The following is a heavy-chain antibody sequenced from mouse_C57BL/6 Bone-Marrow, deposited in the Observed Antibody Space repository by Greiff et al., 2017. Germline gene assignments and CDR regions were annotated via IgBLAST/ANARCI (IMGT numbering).Heavy chain of an antibody. CDR3: ARRAYYSNFFDD. CDR1: GYTFTSYW. CDR2: IYPSDSET. J-gene: IGHJ2*01. Sequence: VQLQQPGAELVRPGSSVKLSCKASGYTFTSYWMDWVKQRPGQGLEWIGNIYPSDSETHYNQKFKDKATLTVDKSSSTAYMQLSSLTSEDSAVYYCARRAYYSNFFDDWGQGTTLTVSS. V-gene: IGHV1-61*01. D-gene: IGHD2-5*01.